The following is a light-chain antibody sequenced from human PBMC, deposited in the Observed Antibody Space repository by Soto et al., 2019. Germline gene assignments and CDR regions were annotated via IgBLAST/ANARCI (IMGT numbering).Light chain of an antibody. CDR1: ESVTNY. CDR3: QQRSNWPPFS. Sequence: EIVLTQSPATLSLSRGERGTRCCRSSESVTNYLAWYQQKPGQAPRLLIYDASNRATGIPARFSGSGSGTDFTLTISSLEPEDFAVYYCQQRSNWPPFSFGGGTKVDIK. J-gene: IGKJ4*01. V-gene: IGKV3-11*01. CDR2: DAS.